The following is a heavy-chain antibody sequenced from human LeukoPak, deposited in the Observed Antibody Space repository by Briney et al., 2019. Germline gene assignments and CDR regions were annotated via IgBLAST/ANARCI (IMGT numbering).Heavy chain of an antibody. V-gene: IGHV3-30*02. J-gene: IGHJ3*02. CDR3: ASQLGDASDI. CDR1: GFTFSSFG. CDR2: IRFDGSNK. Sequence: GGSLRLSCGASGFTFSSFGMHWVRQAPGKGLEWVAFIRFDGSNKYYADSVKGRFTISRDNGKNSLYLQMNSLRAEDTAVYYCASQLGDASDIWGQGTMVTVSS. D-gene: IGHD6-13*01.